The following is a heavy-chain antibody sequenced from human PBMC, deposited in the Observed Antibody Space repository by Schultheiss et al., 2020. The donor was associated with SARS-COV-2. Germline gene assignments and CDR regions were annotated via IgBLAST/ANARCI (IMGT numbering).Heavy chain of an antibody. CDR3: TRGNDFWSGYSTGY. CDR2: IRSKAYGGTT. J-gene: IGHJ4*02. D-gene: IGHD3-3*01. CDR1: GFTFGDYA. Sequence: GGSLRLSCTASGFTFGDYAMSWVRQAPGKGLVWVGFIRSKAYGGTTEYAASVKGRFTISRDDSKSIAYLQMNSLKTEDTAVYYCTRGNDFWSGYSTGYWGQGTLVTVS. V-gene: IGHV3-49*04.